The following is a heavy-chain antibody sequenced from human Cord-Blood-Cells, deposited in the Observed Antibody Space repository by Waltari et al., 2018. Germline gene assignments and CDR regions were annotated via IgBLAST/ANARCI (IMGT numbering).Heavy chain of an antibody. J-gene: IGHJ4*02. CDR3: ARLLNLSPYYFDY. Sequence: EVQLVQSGAEVKKPGESLKISCKGSGYSFTSYWIGWVRQMPGKGLEWMGTSSPGASVARYSPSFQGPVTISADKSISTAYLQWSSLKASDTAMYYCARLLNLSPYYFDYWGQGTLVTVSS. V-gene: IGHV5-51*01. CDR2: SSPGASVA. CDR1: GYSFTSYW.